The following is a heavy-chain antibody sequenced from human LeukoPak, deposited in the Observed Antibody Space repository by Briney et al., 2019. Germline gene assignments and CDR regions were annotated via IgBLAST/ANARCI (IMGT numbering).Heavy chain of an antibody. D-gene: IGHD2-15*01. Sequence: TSETLSLTCAVYGGSFSVYYWSWIRQPPGKGLEWIGEINHSGSTNYNPSLKSRVTISVDTSKNQFSLKLSSVTAADTAVYYCARTTRYCSGGSCRRFDPWGQGTLVTVSS. CDR2: INHSGST. CDR1: GGSFSVYY. V-gene: IGHV4-34*01. CDR3: ARTTRYCSGGSCRRFDP. J-gene: IGHJ5*02.